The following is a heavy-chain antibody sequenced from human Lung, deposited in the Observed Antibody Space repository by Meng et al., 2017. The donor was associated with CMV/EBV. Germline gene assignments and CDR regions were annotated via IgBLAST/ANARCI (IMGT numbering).Heavy chain of an antibody. D-gene: IGHD4-17*01. CDR3: ARLDDYGDTSKFDV. Sequence: ASXXVSXKTFGYTFTGYYIHWVRQAPGPGLEWMGWINPNSGDTTYAQNFQGRVTMTRDTSITTAYMELSRLRSEDTAVYYCARLDDYGDTSKFDVWGQGTTVTVSS. J-gene: IGHJ6*02. CDR2: INPNSGDT. CDR1: GYTFTGYY. V-gene: IGHV1-2*02.